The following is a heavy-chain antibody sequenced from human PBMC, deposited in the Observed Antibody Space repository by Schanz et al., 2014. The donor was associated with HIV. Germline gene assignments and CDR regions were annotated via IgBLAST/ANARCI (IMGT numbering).Heavy chain of an antibody. V-gene: IGHV1-8*01. D-gene: IGHD2-2*02. Sequence: QVQLVQSGAEVKKPGSSVRVSCKTFGVPFNNYAISWVRQAPGQGLEWMGWIDPNSGGFARKFNDRVTIARDTSINTAYMELSRLRFEDTAVYYCARSRYRLHWLDAWGQGTLVTVSS. CDR3: ARSRYRLHWLDA. CDR2: IDPNSG. J-gene: IGHJ5*02. CDR1: GVPFNNYA.